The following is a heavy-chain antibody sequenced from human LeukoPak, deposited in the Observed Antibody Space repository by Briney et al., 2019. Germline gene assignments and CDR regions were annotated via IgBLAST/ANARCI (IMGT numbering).Heavy chain of an antibody. CDR1: GGSISSGDYY. CDR2: IYYSGST. J-gene: IGHJ6*02. V-gene: IGHV4-30-4*01. D-gene: IGHD3-9*01. Sequence: PSQTLSLTCTVSGGSISSGDYYWRWIRQPPGKGLEWIGYIYYSGSTYYNPSLKSRVTISVDTSKNQFSLKLSSVTAADTAVYYCARDTPAPNYDILTGYHHIGDGMDVWGQGTTVTVSS. CDR3: ARDTPAPNYDILTGYHHIGDGMDV.